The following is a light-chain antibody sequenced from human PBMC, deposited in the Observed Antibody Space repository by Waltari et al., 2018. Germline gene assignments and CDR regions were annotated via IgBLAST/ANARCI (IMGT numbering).Light chain of an antibody. V-gene: IGLV3-21*01. J-gene: IGLJ1*01. Sequence: SYVLTQPPSVSVAPGGTARITCGGNNIGTKSVHWYRQKPGQAPVLVISYESDLPSGIPERVSGSNSGDTATLTISRVEAGDEADYYCQVWDANNEPGLFGTGTEVTV. CDR3: QVWDANNEPGL. CDR1: NIGTKS. CDR2: YES.